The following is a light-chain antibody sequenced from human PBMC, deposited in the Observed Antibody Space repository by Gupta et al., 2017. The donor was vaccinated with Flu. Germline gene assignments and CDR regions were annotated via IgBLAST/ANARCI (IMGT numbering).Light chain of an antibody. CDR3: QQDDNLPYT. V-gene: IGKV1-33*01. CDR1: QDISNH. J-gene: IGKJ2*01. CDR2: DAS. Sequence: PSSLSASVGDRVTIPCQASQDISNHLNWYQQKPGKAPKLLIYDASNLEPGVPSRFSGSGSGTDFTFTISSLQPEDIATYYCQQDDNLPYTFGQGTKLEIK.